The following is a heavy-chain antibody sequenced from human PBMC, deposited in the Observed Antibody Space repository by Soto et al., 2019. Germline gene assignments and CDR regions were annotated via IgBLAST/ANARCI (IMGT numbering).Heavy chain of an antibody. CDR1: GGSVNSDNYY. CDR2: IFYTGST. V-gene: IGHV4-61*01. Sequence: SETLSLTCTVSGGSVNSDNYYWSWIRQPPGRGLEWIGYIFYTGSTNYNPSLKSRVTISIDTSRNQFSLKLSSVTAADTAVYYCAREFSNSPEAFDSWGQGSLVTVSS. J-gene: IGHJ4*02. CDR3: AREFSNSPEAFDS. D-gene: IGHD6-6*01.